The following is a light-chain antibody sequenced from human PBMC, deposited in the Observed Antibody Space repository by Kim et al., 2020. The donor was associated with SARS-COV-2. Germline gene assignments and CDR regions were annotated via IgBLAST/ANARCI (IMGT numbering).Light chain of an antibody. CDR1: QSIMRW. J-gene: IGKJ4*01. CDR2: DAS. Sequence: APVGDTVTIPCRARQSIMRWLSWYQQKPEKAPKRSISDASTVHGGVPSRFRGSGAGTEFTLTITSLQPDDFATYYSQQYDLLPLTFGGGAKVDIK. V-gene: IGKV1-5*01. CDR3: QQYDLLPLT.